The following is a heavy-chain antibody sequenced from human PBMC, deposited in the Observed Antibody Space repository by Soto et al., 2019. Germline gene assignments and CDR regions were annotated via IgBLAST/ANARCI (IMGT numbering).Heavy chain of an antibody. Sequence: GGSLRLSCAASGFTFNNYAMSWVRQAPGKGLEWVSVIYSGGSTYYADSVKGRFTISRDNSKNTLYLQMNSLRAEDTAVYYCARDPASSGWYYFDYWGQGTLVTVSS. J-gene: IGHJ4*02. D-gene: IGHD6-19*01. CDR3: ARDPASSGWYYFDY. V-gene: IGHV3-66*02. CDR2: IYSGGST. CDR1: GFTFNNYA.